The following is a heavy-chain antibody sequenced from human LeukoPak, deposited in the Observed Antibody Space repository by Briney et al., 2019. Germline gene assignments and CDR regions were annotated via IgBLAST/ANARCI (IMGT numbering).Heavy chain of an antibody. Sequence: GESLKISCKGSGYSFTTYWIGWVRQMPGKGLEWLGIIYPGDSDTRYSPSFQGQVTISADKSISTAYLQWSSLKASDTAMYYCARSTQSLLWYSSGSVTDYWGQGTLVTVSS. D-gene: IGHD6-19*01. CDR3: ARSTQSLLWYSSGSVTDY. J-gene: IGHJ4*02. CDR2: IYPGDSDT. CDR1: GYSFTTYW. V-gene: IGHV5-51*01.